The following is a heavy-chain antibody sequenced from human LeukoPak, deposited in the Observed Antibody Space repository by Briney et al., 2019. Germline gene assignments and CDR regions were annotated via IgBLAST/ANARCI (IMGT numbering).Heavy chain of an antibody. CDR2: VRHRASSYTT. CDR3: VGVRGGAHLKY. D-gene: IGHD4-17*01. V-gene: IGHV3-72*01. Sequence: GGSLRLSCAASGFTFSGHYMDWVRQAPGKGLEWVGRVRHRASSYTTEYAASVKGRFTFSRDDSDNSLYLQMNSPKTEDTAVYYYVGVRGGAHLKYWGQGTLVSVSS. CDR1: GFTFSGHY. J-gene: IGHJ4*02.